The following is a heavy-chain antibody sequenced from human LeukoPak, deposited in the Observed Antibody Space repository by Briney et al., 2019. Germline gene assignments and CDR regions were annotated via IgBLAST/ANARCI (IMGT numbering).Heavy chain of an antibody. CDR1: RFSFSSYA. J-gene: IGHJ4*02. CDR2: ISGSGGST. CDR3: AKGLISSSTSCYDY. D-gene: IGHD2-2*01. Sequence: GGSLRLSCAASRFSFSSYAMSWVRQAPANGMEWASAISGSGGSTYYADSVKGRFTISRDNSKNTLYLQMNSLRAEDTAVYYCAKGLISSSTSCYDYWGQGTLVTVSS. V-gene: IGHV3-23*01.